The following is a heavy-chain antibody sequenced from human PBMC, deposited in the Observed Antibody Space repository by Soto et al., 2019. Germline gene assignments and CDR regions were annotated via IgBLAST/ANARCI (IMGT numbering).Heavy chain of an antibody. V-gene: IGHV3-48*01. J-gene: IGHJ5*02. CDR1: GFTFSTYS. CDR3: ARGVGYCSGGRCYNWFDP. Sequence: EVQLVESGGGLVQPGGSLRLSCAASGFTFSTYSMNWVRQAPGRGLEWVSYIGSYGDSRIYYADSAKGRFTISRDNAENSLYLQMHGLRAEDTAVYYCARGVGYCSGGRCYNWFDPWGQGTLVTVSS. D-gene: IGHD2-15*01. CDR2: IGSYGDSRI.